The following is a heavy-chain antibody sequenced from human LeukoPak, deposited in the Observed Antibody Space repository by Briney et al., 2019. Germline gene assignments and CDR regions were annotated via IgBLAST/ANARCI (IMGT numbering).Heavy chain of an antibody. CDR3: ARDIAVAGTPLDFDY. CDR1: GFTFSDYY. V-gene: IGHV3-11*04. CDR2: ISSSGSTI. Sequence: GGSLRLSCAASGFTFSDYYMSWIRQAPGKGLEWVSYISSSGSTIYYADSVKGRFTISRDNAKNSLYLQMNSLRAEDTAVYYCARDIAVAGTPLDFDYWGQGTLVTVSS. D-gene: IGHD6-19*01. J-gene: IGHJ4*02.